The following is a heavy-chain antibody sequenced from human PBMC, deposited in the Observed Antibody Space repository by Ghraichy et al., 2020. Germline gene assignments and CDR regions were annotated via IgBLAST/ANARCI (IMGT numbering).Heavy chain of an antibody. V-gene: IGHV3-7*01. CDR1: GFTFSSYW. CDR2: IKQDGSEK. CDR3: ARPDGSGWYYFDY. J-gene: IGHJ4*02. Sequence: GGSLRLSCAASGFTFSSYWMNWVRQAPGKGLEWVANIKQDGSEKYYVDSVKGRFTISRDNAKNSLSLQMNNLRAEDTAVYYCARPDGSGWYYFDYWGQGTLVTVSS. D-gene: IGHD6-19*01.